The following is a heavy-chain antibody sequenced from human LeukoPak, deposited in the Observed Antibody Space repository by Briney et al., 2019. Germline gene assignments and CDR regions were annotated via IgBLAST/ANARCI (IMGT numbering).Heavy chain of an antibody. V-gene: IGHV1-18*01. CDR1: GYTFTSYG. CDR2: ISTYNGHT. D-gene: IGHD1-26*01. CDR3: ARDHAAGWELPLNWFDP. J-gene: IGHJ5*02. Sequence: GASVKVSCKASGYTFTSYGINWVRQAPGQGLEWMGWISTYNGHTNYAQKFQGRVTMTTDTSTSTASMELRSLRSDDTAVYYCARDHAAGWELPLNWFDPWAREPWSPSPQ.